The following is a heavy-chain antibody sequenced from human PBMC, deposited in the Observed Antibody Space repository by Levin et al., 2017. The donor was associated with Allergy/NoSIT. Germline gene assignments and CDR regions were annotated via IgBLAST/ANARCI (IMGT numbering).Heavy chain of an antibody. Sequence: SGPTLVKPTQTLTLTCTFSGFSLSTSGVGVGWIRQPPGKALEWLALIYWNDDKRYSPSLKSRLTITKDTSKNQVVLTMTNMDPVDTATYYCAHRRTMIAPFDYWGQGTLVTVSS. CDR1: GFSLSTSGVG. CDR2: IYWNDDK. D-gene: IGHD3-22*01. J-gene: IGHJ4*02. CDR3: AHRRTMIAPFDY. V-gene: IGHV2-5*01.